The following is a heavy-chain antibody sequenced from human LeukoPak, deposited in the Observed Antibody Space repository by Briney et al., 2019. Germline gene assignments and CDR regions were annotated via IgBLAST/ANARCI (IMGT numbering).Heavy chain of an antibody. Sequence: SVKVSCKASGDTFNRFAISWVRQAPGQGLEWMGGIVPIFGLANYAQKFQGRVTITAEESTSTVYMELTSLRSEDTAVYYCARDKGPGHRRGRYYYYMDVWGRGTTVTVSS. J-gene: IGHJ6*03. CDR2: IVPIFGLA. V-gene: IGHV1-69*01. CDR1: GDTFNRFA. CDR3: ARDKGPGHRRGRYYYYMDV.